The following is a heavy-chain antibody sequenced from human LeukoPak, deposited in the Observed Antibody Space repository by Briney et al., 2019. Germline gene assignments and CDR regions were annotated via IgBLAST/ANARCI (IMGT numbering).Heavy chain of an antibody. J-gene: IGHJ4*02. CDR1: GFTFDSYA. D-gene: IGHD6-19*01. CDR3: ANNGGVAVAGSFDN. V-gene: IGHV3-23*01. Sequence: GGSLRLSCAASGFTFDSYAMTWVRQAPGKGLEWVSTVSASGAGTYFADSVKGRFTISRDNSKNTLYLQMNYLRAEDTAVYYCANNGGVAVAGSFDNWGQGTLVTVSS. CDR2: VSASGAGT.